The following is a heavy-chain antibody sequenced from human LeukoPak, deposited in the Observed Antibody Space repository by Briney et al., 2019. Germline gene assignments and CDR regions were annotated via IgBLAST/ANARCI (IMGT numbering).Heavy chain of an antibody. V-gene: IGHV3-48*01. CDR2: ITLSSSTI. D-gene: IGHD6-13*01. CDR3: ARETPQSSSWTAFDY. CDR1: EFTFSNYN. J-gene: IGHJ4*02. Sequence: GGSLRLSCAASEFTFSNYNMNWVRQAPGKGLEWVSYITLSSSTIYYADSVKGRFTISRDNAKDSLSLQMNSLRAEDTAVYYCARETPQSSSWTAFDYWGQGTLVTVSS.